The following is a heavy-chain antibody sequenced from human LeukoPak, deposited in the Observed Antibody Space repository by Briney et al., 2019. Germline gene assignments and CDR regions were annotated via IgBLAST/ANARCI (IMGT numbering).Heavy chain of an antibody. CDR2: INPSGGST. CDR3: ARATPDTVLVGRPYLSTFDY. D-gene: IGHD4-17*01. Sequence: ASVKVSCKASGYTFTNYGISWVRQAPGQGLEWMGIINPSGGSTSYAQNFQGRVTMTRDTSTSTVYMELSSLRSEDTAVYYCARATPDTVLVGRPYLSTFDYWGQGTQVTVST. J-gene: IGHJ4*02. CDR1: GYTFTNYG. V-gene: IGHV1-46*01.